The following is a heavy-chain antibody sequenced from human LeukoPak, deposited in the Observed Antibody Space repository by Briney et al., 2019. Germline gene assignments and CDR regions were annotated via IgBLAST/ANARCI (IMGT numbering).Heavy chain of an antibody. Sequence: PGGSLRLSCAASGFTFSSYGMHWVRQAPGKGLEWVAFIRYDGSNKYYADSVKGRFTISRDNSKNTLYLQMNSLRAEDTAVYYCAKETSSSWYPDYWGQGTLVTVSS. CDR2: IRYDGSNK. J-gene: IGHJ4*02. CDR1: GFTFSSYG. CDR3: AKETSSSWYPDY. V-gene: IGHV3-30*02. D-gene: IGHD6-13*01.